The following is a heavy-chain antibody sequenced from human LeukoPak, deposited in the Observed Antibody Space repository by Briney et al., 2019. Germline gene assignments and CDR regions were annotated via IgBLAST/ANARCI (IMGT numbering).Heavy chain of an antibody. CDR3: ARGIGYFDH. V-gene: IGHV4-39*07. Sequence: SETLSLTCTVSGGSISSSSYYWGWIRQPPGKGLEWIGSIYYSGSTYYNPSLKSRVTISVDTSKNQFSLKLSSVTAADTAVYYCARGIGYFDHWGQETLVPVSS. J-gene: IGHJ4*02. D-gene: IGHD6-13*01. CDR2: IYYSGST. CDR1: GGSISSSSYY.